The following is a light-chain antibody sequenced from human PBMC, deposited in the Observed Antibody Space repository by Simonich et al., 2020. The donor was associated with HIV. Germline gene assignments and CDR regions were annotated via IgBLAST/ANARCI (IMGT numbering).Light chain of an antibody. V-gene: IGLV2-23*01. CDR1: SREVGSYNL. CDR3: CSYAGSSTYWV. Sequence: QSALTPPASVSGSPGQSITISCTGTSREVGSYNLFSWYQQHPGKAPKLLIYVGSKRPSGVSNRFSGSKSGNTASLTIFGLQAEDEADYYCCSYAGSSTYWVFGGGTKLTVL. J-gene: IGLJ3*02. CDR2: VGS.